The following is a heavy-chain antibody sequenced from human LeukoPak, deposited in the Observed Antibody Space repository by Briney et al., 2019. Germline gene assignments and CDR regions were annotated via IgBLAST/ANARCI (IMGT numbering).Heavy chain of an antibody. CDR1: GFTSSSYA. D-gene: IGHD6-19*01. CDR3: AKDLGSGWYDPGYYFDY. J-gene: IGHJ4*02. V-gene: IGHV3-23*01. CDR2: ISGSGGST. Sequence: GGSLRLSCAASGFTSSSYAMSWVRQAPGKGLEWVSAISGSGGSTYYADSVKGRFTISRDNSKNTLYLQMNSLRAEDTAVYYCAKDLGSGWYDPGYYFDYWGQGTLVTVSS.